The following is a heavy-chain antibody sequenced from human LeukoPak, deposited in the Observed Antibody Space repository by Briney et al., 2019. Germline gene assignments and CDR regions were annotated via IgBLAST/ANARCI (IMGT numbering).Heavy chain of an antibody. D-gene: IGHD6-25*01. CDR1: GGSISSYY. V-gene: IGHV4-59*01. CDR3: ARAPPSGWFDP. J-gene: IGHJ5*02. Sequence: SETLSLTCTVSGGSISSYYWSWIRQPPGKGLEWIGYIYYSGSTSYNPSLRSRVTISVDTSKNQFSLKLSSVTAADTAVYYCARAPPSGWFDPWGQGTLVTVSS. CDR2: IYYSGST.